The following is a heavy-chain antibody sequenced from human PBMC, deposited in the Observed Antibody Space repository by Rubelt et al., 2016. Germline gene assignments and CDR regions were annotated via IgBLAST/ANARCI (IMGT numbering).Heavy chain of an antibody. Sequence: YAMSWVRQAPGKGLGCVSGISGGGGTTYYADSVKGRFTISRDNSKNTLYLQMNSLRAEDAAVYYCARDIPAPGNYFYYYGMDVWGQGTTVTVSS. D-gene: IGHD2-2*02. CDR1: YA. J-gene: IGHJ6*02. CDR3: ARDIPAPGNYFYYYGMDV. CDR2: ISGGGGTT. V-gene: IGHV3-23*01.